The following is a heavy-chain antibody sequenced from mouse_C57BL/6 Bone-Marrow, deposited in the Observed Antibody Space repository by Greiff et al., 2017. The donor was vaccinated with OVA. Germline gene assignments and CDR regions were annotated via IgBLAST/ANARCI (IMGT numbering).Heavy chain of an antibody. CDR1: GYSITSCYY. V-gene: IGHV3-6*01. CDR2: ISYDGSN. D-gene: IGHD1-1*01. J-gene: IGHJ4*01. Sequence: EVQLQQSGPGLVKPSQSLSLTCSVTGYSITSCYYWYWIRQFPGNKLEWMGYISYDGSNNYNPSLKNRISITRDTSKNQFFLKLNSVTTEDTATYYCASRDYYGSRYYAMDYWGQGTSVTVSS. CDR3: ASRDYYGSRYYAMDY.